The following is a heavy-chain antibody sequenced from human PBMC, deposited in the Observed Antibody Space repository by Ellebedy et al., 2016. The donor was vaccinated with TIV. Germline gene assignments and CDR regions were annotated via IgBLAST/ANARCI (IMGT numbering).Heavy chain of an antibody. CDR3: ASYCSSTVYCEYYYYGMDV. Sequence: SVKVSXKASGGTFSSYAISWVRQAPGQGLEWMGGIIPIFGTANYAQKFQGRVTITADESTSTAYMELSSLRSEDTAVYYCASYCSSTVYCEYYYYGMDVWGQGTTVTVSS. V-gene: IGHV1-69*13. J-gene: IGHJ6*02. CDR2: IIPIFGTA. CDR1: GGTFSSYA. D-gene: IGHD2-2*01.